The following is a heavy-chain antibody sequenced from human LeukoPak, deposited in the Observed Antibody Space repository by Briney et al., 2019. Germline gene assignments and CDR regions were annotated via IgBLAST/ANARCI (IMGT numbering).Heavy chain of an antibody. J-gene: IGHJ4*02. D-gene: IGHD4-23*01. Sequence: ASVKVSCKASGYTFGTYDINWVRQATGQGLEWMGWTNPNTGNTGYAQKFQGRVTISSNSAITTAYLELSSLRSEDTAVYFCARVLGGGNSIHFDYWGQGTLVTAPS. CDR1: GYTFGTYD. CDR2: TNPNTGNT. V-gene: IGHV1-8*03. CDR3: ARVLGGGNSIHFDY.